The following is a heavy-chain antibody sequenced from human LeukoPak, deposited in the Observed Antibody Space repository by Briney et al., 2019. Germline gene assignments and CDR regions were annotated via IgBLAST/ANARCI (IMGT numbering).Heavy chain of an antibody. CDR3: ARVMEYYYYYMDV. V-gene: IGHV4-4*07. Sequence: SETLSLTCTVSGGSITSYYWSWIRQPAGKGLEWIGRIHTSGSTNYNPSLKSRVAMSVDTSKNQFSLKLSSVTAADTAVYNCARVMEYYYYYMDVWGKGTTVTISS. CDR1: GGSITSYY. J-gene: IGHJ6*03. D-gene: IGHD3-10*01. CDR2: IHTSGST.